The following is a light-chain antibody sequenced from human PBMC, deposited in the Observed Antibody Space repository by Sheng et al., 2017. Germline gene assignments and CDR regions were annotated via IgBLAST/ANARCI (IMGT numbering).Light chain of an antibody. CDR2: EVN. CDR1: SSDVGIYNY. Sequence: QSALTQPPSASGSPGQSVTISCTGTSSDVGIYNYVSWYQQHPGKAPKLMIYEVNKRPSGVPDRLSGSKSGNTASLTVSGLQAEDEADYYCSSYAGSNNSYVFGTGTKVTVL. CDR3: SSYAGSNNSYV. V-gene: IGLV2-8*01. J-gene: IGLJ1*01.